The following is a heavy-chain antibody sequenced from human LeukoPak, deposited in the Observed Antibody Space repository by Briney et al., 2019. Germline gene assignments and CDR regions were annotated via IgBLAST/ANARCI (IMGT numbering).Heavy chain of an antibody. V-gene: IGHV3-23*01. CDR1: GFTFSSYA. J-gene: IGHJ6*03. Sequence: PGGSLRLSCAASGFTFSSYAMSWVRQAPGKGLEWVSAISGSGGSTYYADSVKGRFTISRDNSKNTPYLQMNSLRAEDTAVYYCAKDQIVAKGYYYYYMDVWGKGTTVTVSS. D-gene: IGHD5-12*01. CDR2: ISGSGGST. CDR3: AKDQIVAKGYYYYYMDV.